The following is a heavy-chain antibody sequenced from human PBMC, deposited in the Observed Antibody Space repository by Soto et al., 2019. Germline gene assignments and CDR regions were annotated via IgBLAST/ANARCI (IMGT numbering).Heavy chain of an antibody. CDR1: GFTFSSYG. CDR3: AKDVPTTYYDYVWGSYRYRGNWFDP. J-gene: IGHJ5*02. D-gene: IGHD3-16*02. CDR2: ISYDGSNK. V-gene: IGHV3-30*18. Sequence: PGGSLRLSCAASGFTFSSYGMHCVRQAPGKGLEWVAVISYDGSNKYYADSVKGRFTISRDNSKNTLYLQMNSLRAEDMAVYYCAKDVPTTYYDYVWGSYRYRGNWFDP.